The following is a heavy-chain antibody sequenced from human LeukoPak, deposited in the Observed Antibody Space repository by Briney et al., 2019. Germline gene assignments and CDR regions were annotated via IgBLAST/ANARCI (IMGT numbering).Heavy chain of an antibody. CDR2: IYYSGST. Sequence: PSETLSLTCTVSGGSISSYYWSWIRQPPGKGLEWIGSIYYSGSTYYNPSLKSRVTISVDTSKNQFSLKLSSVTAADTAVYYCARAPYYYGSGSYYNSFDDAFDIWGQGTMVTVSS. D-gene: IGHD3-10*01. V-gene: IGHV4-59*12. CDR1: GGSISSYY. CDR3: ARAPYYYGSGSYYNSFDDAFDI. J-gene: IGHJ3*02.